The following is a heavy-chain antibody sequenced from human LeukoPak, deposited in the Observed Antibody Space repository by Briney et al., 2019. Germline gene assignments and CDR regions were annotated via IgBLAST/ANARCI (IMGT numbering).Heavy chain of an antibody. D-gene: IGHD6-19*01. CDR2: INNDGSST. J-gene: IGHJ4*02. Sequence: ESGGSLRLSCAASGFTLSSNGMHWVRQAPGKGLVWVSRINNDGSSTSYADSVKGRFTISRDNAKDTLFLQMNSLRAEDTAVYYCVKYSSGWNWGQGTLVTVSS. V-gene: IGHV3-74*01. CDR1: GFTLSSNG. CDR3: VKYSSGWN.